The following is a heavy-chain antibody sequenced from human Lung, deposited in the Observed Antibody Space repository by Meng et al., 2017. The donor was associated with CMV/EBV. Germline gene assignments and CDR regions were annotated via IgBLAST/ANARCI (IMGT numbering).Heavy chain of an antibody. D-gene: IGHD3-10*01. CDR1: GDSITNQNW. Sequence: QGHVRESGQALVKPSETLSLTFAVSGDSITNQNWWAWVRQPPGKGLEWIGEIPHRGSSAYNPSLKSRVSMSIDKSKNQFSLKLTSVTAADTAVYHCLRRSGGSVWGQGTLVTVSS. CDR3: LRRSGGSV. V-gene: IGHV4-4*02. CDR2: IPHRGSS. J-gene: IGHJ1*01.